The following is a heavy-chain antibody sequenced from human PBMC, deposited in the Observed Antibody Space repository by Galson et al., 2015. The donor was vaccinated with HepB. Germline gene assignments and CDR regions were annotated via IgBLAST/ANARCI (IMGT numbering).Heavy chain of an antibody. V-gene: IGHV3-48*01. D-gene: IGHD6-25*01. CDR3: ARNPASYDYYNMDV. J-gene: IGHJ6*02. CDR1: GFSFTSHS. CDR2: ISSGGTT. Sequence: SLRLSCAASGFSFTSHSMNWVRQAPGKGLEWVSYISSGGTTYYADSVKGRFTISRDNAKKTMYLHMSSLRAEDTAVYYCARNPASYDYYNMDVWGQVTTVTVSS.